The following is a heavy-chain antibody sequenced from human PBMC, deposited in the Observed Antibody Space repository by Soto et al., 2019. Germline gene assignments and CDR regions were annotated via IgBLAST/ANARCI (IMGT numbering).Heavy chain of an antibody. CDR3: ARAKKGIAAAENWFDP. Sequence: SETLSLTCTVSGGSISSGGYYWSWIRQHPGKGLEWIGYIYYSGSTYYNPFLKSRVTISVDTSKNQFSLKLSSVTAADTAVYYCARAKKGIAAAENWFDPWGQGTLVTVSS. D-gene: IGHD6-13*01. CDR2: IYYSGST. J-gene: IGHJ5*02. CDR1: GGSISSGGYY. V-gene: IGHV4-31*03.